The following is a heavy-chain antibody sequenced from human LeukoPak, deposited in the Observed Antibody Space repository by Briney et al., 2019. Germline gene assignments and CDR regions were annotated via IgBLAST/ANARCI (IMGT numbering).Heavy chain of an antibody. CDR3: AKAYSSSWYYYYMDV. CDR1: GFTFSSYA. Sequence: GGSLRLSCAASGFTFSSYAMSWVRQAPGKGLEWVSAISGSGGSTYYADSVKGRFTISRDNSKNTLYLQMNSLRAEDTAVYYCAKAYSSSWYYYYMDVWGKGTTVTVSS. CDR2: ISGSGGST. J-gene: IGHJ6*03. V-gene: IGHV3-23*01. D-gene: IGHD6-13*01.